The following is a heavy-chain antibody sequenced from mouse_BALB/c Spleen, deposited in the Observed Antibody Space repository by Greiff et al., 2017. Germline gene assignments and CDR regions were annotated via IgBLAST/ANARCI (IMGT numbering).Heavy chain of an antibody. CDR2: ISNGGGST. D-gene: IGHD2-10*02. CDR1: GFTFSSYT. V-gene: IGHV5-12-2*01. CDR3: ARQGYGNWFAY. J-gene: IGHJ3*01. Sequence: EVQLVESGGGLVQPGGSLKLSCAASGFTFSSYTMSWVRQTPEKRLEWVAYISNGGGSTYYPDTVKGRFTISRDNAKNTLYLQMSSLKSEDTAMYYCARQGYGNWFAYWGQGTLVTVSA.